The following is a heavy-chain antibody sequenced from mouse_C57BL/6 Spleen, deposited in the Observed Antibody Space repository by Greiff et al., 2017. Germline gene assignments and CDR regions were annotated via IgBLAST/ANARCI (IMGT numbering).Heavy chain of an antibody. J-gene: IGHJ1*03. V-gene: IGHV1-26*01. D-gene: IGHD2-12*01. CDR1: GYTFTDYY. Sequence: EVKLMESGPELVKPGASVKISCKASGYTFTDYYMNWVKQSHGKSLEWIGDINPNNGGTSYNQKFKGKATLTVDKSSSTAYMELRSLTSEDSAVYYCARSGDDGYFDVWGTGTTVTVSS. CDR2: INPNNGGT. CDR3: ARSGDDGYFDV.